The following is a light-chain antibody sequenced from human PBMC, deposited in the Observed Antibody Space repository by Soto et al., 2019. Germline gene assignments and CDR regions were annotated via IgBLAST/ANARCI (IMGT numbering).Light chain of an antibody. Sequence: EIVMTQSPATLSVSPGERATLSCRASQSVSSNLAWYQQKPGQAPRLLIYGASTRATSIPARFSGSGSGTEFTLTISSLLSEDFAVYYCQHYNNWPPYTFGQGTKLEIK. V-gene: IGKV3-15*01. CDR3: QHYNNWPPYT. CDR1: QSVSSN. J-gene: IGKJ2*01. CDR2: GAS.